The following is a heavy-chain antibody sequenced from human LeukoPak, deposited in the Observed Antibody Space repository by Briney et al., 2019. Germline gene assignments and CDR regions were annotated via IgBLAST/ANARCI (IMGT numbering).Heavy chain of an antibody. V-gene: IGHV3-30-3*01. J-gene: IGHJ6*02. Sequence: GGSLRLSCAASGFTFSSYAMHWVRQAPGKGLEWVAVISHDGSNKYYADSVKGRFTISRDNSKNTLYLQMNSLRAEDTAVCYCARDLSLNYDILTAYGMDVWGQGTTVTVSS. CDR1: GFTFSSYA. CDR3: ARDLSLNYDILTAYGMDV. D-gene: IGHD3-9*01. CDR2: ISHDGSNK.